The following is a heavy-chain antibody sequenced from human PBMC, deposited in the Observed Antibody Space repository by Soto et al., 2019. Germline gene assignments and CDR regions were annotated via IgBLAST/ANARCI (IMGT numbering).Heavy chain of an antibody. CDR2: IYPGDSDT. D-gene: IGHD1-26*01. CDR3: RRLVASTALYRMGV. V-gene: IGHV5-51*01. J-gene: IGHJ6*02. CDR1: GYSFTNYW. Sequence: GEDLKLSCKCSGYSFTNYWIAWVRQMPGKGLEWMGIIYPGDSDTQYSPSFQCQVTISPHKSSITAFRQWSCLKATATAMYYCRRLVASTALYRMGVCSQGTRVT.